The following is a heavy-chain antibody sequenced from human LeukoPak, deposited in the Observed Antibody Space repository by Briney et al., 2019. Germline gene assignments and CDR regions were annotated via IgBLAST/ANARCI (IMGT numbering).Heavy chain of an antibody. Sequence: PGGSLRLSCAASGFNFGSYSMTWVRQAPGKGLEWVSAFSGSGGHTYYADAVEGRFTISRDTSKNTLYLQMNSLRAEDTAVYYCAKGRRTFIVVVIDAFDVWGQGTMVTVSS. CDR2: FSGSGGHT. CDR3: AKGRRTFIVVVIDAFDV. J-gene: IGHJ3*01. CDR1: GFNFGSYS. V-gene: IGHV3-23*01. D-gene: IGHD3-22*01.